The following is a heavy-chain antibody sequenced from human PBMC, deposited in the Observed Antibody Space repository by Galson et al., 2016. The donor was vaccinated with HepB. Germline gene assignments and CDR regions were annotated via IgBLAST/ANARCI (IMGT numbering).Heavy chain of an antibody. CDR3: VRATVGFSGYDSGMDV. Sequence: SLRLSCAASGFTSSHYDMHWVRLVAGRGLEWVSAIGSDGDTYYPGSVKGRFTVSRENAKNSLYPQMNNLRAGDTAVYYCVRATVGFSGYDSGMDVWGQGTTVTVSS. CDR2: IGSDGDT. CDR1: GFTSSHYD. J-gene: IGHJ6*02. D-gene: IGHD5-12*01. V-gene: IGHV3-13*01.